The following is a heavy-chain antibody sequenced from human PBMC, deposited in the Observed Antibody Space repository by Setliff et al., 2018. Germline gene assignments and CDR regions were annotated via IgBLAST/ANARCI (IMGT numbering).Heavy chain of an antibody. Sequence: ASETLSLTCTVSGDSISSRTYYWSWIRQPAGKGLEWVGHIYTSWSTNYNPSLKSRVTISVDTSKNQFSLQLSSVTAADTAVYYCARMSGFLYIDVWGKGTTVTVSS. CDR2: IYTSWST. V-gene: IGHV4-61*09. CDR3: ARMSGFLYIDV. J-gene: IGHJ6*04. CDR1: GDSISSRTYY. D-gene: IGHD3-3*01.